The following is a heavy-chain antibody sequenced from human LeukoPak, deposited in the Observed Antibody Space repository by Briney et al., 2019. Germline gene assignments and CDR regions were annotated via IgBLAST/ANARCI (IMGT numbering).Heavy chain of an antibody. D-gene: IGHD2-2*01. J-gene: IGHJ4*02. CDR1: GFTFSSYG. CDR2: IRYDGSNK. CDR3: AKVYGALGYCSSTSCSNFDY. Sequence: PGGSLRLSCAASGFTFSSYGMHWVRQAPGKGLEWVAFIRYDGSNKYYADSVKGRFTISRDNSKNTLYLQMNSLRAEDTAVYYCAKVYGALGYCSSTSCSNFDYWGQGTLVTVSS. V-gene: IGHV3-30*02.